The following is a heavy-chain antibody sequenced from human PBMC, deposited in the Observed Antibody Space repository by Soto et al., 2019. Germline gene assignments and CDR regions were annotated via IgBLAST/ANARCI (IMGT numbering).Heavy chain of an antibody. CDR2: IYYSGYT. CDR1: GGSISSSSDY. V-gene: IGHV4-39*01. J-gene: IGHJ6*02. D-gene: IGHD3-16*01. Sequence: PSETLSLTCTVAGGSISSSSDYWGWIRQPPGKGLEWIGSIYYSGYTCYNPSLKSRVTISVDTSKNQFSLKLSSVTAADTAVYYCARHNGPLYVAYYYDMDVWGQGTTVTVS. CDR3: ARHNGPLYVAYYYDMDV.